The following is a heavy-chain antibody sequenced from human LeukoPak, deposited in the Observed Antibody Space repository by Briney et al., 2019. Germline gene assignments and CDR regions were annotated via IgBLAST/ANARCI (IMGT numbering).Heavy chain of an antibody. D-gene: IGHD2-8*01. J-gene: IGHJ4*02. CDR2: IGGSGGNI. Sequence: GGSLGLSCAASGFTFSSSPMSWVRQAPGKGLEWVSVIGGSGGNINYADSVKGRFTISRDNSKNTLYLQMNSLRAEDTAVYYCAQWHTVDYWGQGTLVTVSS. V-gene: IGHV3-23*01. CDR3: AQWHTVDY. CDR1: GFTFSSSP.